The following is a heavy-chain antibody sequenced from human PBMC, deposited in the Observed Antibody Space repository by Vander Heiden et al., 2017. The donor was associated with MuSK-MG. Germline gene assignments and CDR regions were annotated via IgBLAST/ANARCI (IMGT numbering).Heavy chain of an antibody. CDR3: GRVMSSSSPEGLFDY. V-gene: IGHV1-46*03. D-gene: IGHD6-6*01. CDR2: INPSGGST. J-gene: IGHJ4*02. Sequence: PGQGLEWMGIINPSGGSTSYAQKFQGRVTMTRDTSTSTVYMELSSLRSEDTAVYYCGRVMSSSSPEGLFDYWWQGTLMNLSS.